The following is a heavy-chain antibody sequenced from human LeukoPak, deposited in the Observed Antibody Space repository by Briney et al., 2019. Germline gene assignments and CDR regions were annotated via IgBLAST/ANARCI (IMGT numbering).Heavy chain of an antibody. CDR2: IYYSGST. Sequence: SQTPSLTCTVSGDSISSGDYYWSWIRQPPGKGLEWIGYIYYSGSTYYNPSLKSRVTISVDTSKNQFSLKLSSVTAADTAVYYCASCRYFDWLLSPWFDYWGQGTLVTVSS. V-gene: IGHV4-30-4*01. D-gene: IGHD3-9*01. CDR1: GDSISSGDYY. CDR3: ASCRYFDWLLSPWFDY. J-gene: IGHJ4*02.